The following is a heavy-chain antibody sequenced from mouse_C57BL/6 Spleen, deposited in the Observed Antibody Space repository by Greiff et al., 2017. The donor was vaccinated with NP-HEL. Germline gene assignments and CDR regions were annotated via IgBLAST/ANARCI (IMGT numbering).Heavy chain of an antibody. CDR2: IYPGDGDT. CDR3: AKGGLYYFDY. D-gene: IGHD3-3*01. V-gene: IGHV1-82*01. Sequence: QVQLQQPGPELVKPGASVKISCKASGYAFSSSWMNWVKQRPGKGLEWIGRIYPGDGDTNYNGKFKGKATLTADKSSSTAYMQLSSLTSEDSAVYFCAKGGLYYFDYWGQGTTLTVSS. CDR1: GYAFSSSW. J-gene: IGHJ2*01.